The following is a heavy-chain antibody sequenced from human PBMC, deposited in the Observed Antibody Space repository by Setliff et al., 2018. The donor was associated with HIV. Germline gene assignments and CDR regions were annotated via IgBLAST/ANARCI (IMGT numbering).Heavy chain of an antibody. V-gene: IGHV4-59*11. Sequence: PSETLSLTCTVTGGSMNSHHWSWIRQPPGKGLEWIGYISYTGSTNYNPSLKNRVTMSLDTSKNQFSLKLSSVSAADTAVYYCARDSTTGDGADFWGPGTLVTV. CDR2: ISYTGST. D-gene: IGHD7-27*01. CDR1: GGSMNSHH. CDR3: ARDSTTGDGADF. J-gene: IGHJ4*02.